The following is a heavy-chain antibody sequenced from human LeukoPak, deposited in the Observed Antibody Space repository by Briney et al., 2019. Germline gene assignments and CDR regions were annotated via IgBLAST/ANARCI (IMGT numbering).Heavy chain of an antibody. CDR1: GYTFTSYG. V-gene: IGHV1-18*01. CDR3: ARDCSGGSCYLYFDY. Sequence: AASVTVSCKASGYTFTSYGISWVRQAPGQGLEWMGWISAYNGNTNYAQKLQGRVTMTTDTSTSTAYMELRSLRSDDTAVYYCARDCSGGSCYLYFDYWGQGTLVTVSS. CDR2: ISAYNGNT. D-gene: IGHD2-15*01. J-gene: IGHJ4*02.